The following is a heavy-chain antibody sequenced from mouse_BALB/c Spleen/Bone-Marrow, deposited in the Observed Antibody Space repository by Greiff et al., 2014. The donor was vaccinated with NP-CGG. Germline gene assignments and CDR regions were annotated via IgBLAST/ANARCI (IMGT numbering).Heavy chain of an antibody. Sequence: EVQLQQSGAELVKPGASVKLSCTASGFNIKDTYMHWVKQRPEQGLEWIGRIDTANGNTEYDPKFQGKATITADTSSNTAYLQLSSLTSEDTAVYYCARYGNGLMDYWGQGTSVTVSS. D-gene: IGHD2-1*01. V-gene: IGHV14-3*02. CDR2: IDTANGNT. CDR3: ARYGNGLMDY. CDR1: GFNIKDTY. J-gene: IGHJ4*01.